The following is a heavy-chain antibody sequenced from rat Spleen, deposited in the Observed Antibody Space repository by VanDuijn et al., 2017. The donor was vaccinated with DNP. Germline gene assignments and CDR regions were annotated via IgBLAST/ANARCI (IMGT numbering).Heavy chain of an antibody. CDR3: ARSSNRPTNSFDY. CDR2: ISSGGNT. D-gene: IGHD1-4*01. Sequence: QVQLKESGPGLVQPSQTLSLTCTVSGFSLTTNGISWVRQFPGKGLEWIAAISSGGNTYYNSALKSRLSISRDTSKSQVFLQMNSLQTEDTAMYFCARSSNRPTNSFDYWGQGVMVTVSS. J-gene: IGHJ2*01. CDR1: GFSLTTNG. V-gene: IGHV2S12*01.